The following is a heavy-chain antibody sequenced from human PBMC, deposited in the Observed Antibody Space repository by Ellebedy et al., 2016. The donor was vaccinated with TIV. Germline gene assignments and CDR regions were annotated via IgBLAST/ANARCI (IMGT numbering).Heavy chain of an antibody. CDR3: ARAVTTGGINVFDY. D-gene: IGHD2-15*01. Sequence: ASVKVSCKASGYTFTNYYIHWVRQAPGQGLEWMGILYPNADNTNYAQQFQGRVTVTRDTSTSTVYMELSSLRSDDTAVYYCARAVTTGGINVFDYWGQGTLVTVSS. V-gene: IGHV1-46*01. J-gene: IGHJ4*02. CDR1: GYTFTNYY. CDR2: LYPNADNT.